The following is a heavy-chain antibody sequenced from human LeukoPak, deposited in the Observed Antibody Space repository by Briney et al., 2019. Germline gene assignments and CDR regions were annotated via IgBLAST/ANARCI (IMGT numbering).Heavy chain of an antibody. CDR3: ASAVAVAGPDAFDI. CDR2: VYPSDSDT. Sequence: GESLKISCKGSGYSFTSHWIGWVRQMPGKGLEWMGIVYPSDSDTRYSPSFQGQVTISADKSIRTAYLQWNSLKASDTAMYYCASAVAVAGPDAFDIWGHGTMVTVSS. J-gene: IGHJ3*02. CDR1: GYSFTSHW. D-gene: IGHD6-19*01. V-gene: IGHV5-51*01.